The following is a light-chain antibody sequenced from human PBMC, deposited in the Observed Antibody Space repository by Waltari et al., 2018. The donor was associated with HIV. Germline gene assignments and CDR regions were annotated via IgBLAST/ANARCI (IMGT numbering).Light chain of an antibody. J-gene: IGKJ2*01. CDR2: KFS. CDR1: QSLVYRDGDTY. CDR3: MQGLHWPYT. V-gene: IGKV2-30*01. Sequence: DVVMTQSPLSLPVTLGQPATISCRSSQSLVYRDGDTYLNWFQQRPGQSPRRLIYKFSNRDSGVPDRFSGRGSGTDFALNISRVEAEDVGVYYCMQGLHWPYTFGQGTKLEIK.